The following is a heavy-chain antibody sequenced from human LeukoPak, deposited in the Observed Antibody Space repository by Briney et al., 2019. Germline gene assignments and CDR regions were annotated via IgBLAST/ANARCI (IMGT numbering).Heavy chain of an antibody. CDR1: GGSISSGDYY. V-gene: IGHV4-30-4*08. J-gene: IGHJ4*02. Sequence: SQTLSLTCTVSGGSISSGDYYWSWIRQPPGKGLEWIGYIYYSGSTYYNPSLKSRVTISVDTSKNQFSLKLSSVTAADTAVYYCATESHPIWSGYYYFDYWGQGTLVTVSS. CDR3: ATESHPIWSGYYYFDY. CDR2: IYYSGST. D-gene: IGHD3-3*01.